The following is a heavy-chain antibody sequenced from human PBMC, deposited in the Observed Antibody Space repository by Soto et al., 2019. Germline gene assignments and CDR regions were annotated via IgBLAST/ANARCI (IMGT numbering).Heavy chain of an antibody. Sequence: GESLKISWQGAGYSFRDYWIGGVRQKPGKGLEGMGIIGPGDSEARDGPSLQGQVTFAVDKAIRSAYRQETSLKASDTAMYFCARGIGYQLLGGYDPWGQGTLVTV. CDR2: IGPGDSEA. V-gene: IGHV5-51*01. D-gene: IGHD2-2*01. J-gene: IGHJ5*02. CDR3: ARGIGYQLLGGYDP. CDR1: GYSFRDYW.